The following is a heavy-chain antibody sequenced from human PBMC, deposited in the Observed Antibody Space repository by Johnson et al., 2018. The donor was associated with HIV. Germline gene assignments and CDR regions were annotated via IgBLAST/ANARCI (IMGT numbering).Heavy chain of an antibody. CDR2: ISYDGSNK. J-gene: IGHJ3*02. V-gene: IGHV3-30*03. Sequence: QVQLVESGGGVVRPGGSLRLSCAVSGFTFDDYDMHWVRQAPGKGMEWVAVISYDGSNKYYADSVKGRFTISRDNSKNTLYLQMKSLRAEDTAVYYCARGPGEQQLVLPDAFDIWGQGTMVTVSS. CDR1: GFTFDDYD. CDR3: ARGPGEQQLVLPDAFDI. D-gene: IGHD6-13*01.